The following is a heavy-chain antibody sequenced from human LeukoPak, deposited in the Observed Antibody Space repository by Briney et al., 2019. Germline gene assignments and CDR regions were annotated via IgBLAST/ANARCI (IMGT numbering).Heavy chain of an antibody. Sequence: GGSLRLSCAASGFTFSGSAMHWVRQASGKGLEWVGRIRSKANSYATAYAASVKGRFTISRDDSKNTAYLQMNSLKTEDTAVYYCTRRDCSGGNCYLDYWGQGTLVTVSS. J-gene: IGHJ4*02. CDR1: GFTFSGSA. CDR2: IRSKANSYAT. V-gene: IGHV3-73*01. D-gene: IGHD2-15*01. CDR3: TRRDCSGGNCYLDY.